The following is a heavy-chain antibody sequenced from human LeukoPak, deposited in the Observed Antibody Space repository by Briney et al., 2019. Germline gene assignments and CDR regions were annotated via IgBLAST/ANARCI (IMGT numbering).Heavy chain of an antibody. V-gene: IGHV4-59*08. CDR1: GDSITDYY. CDR3: ARHSSSWSHLDS. J-gene: IGHJ4*02. Sequence: SETLSLTCTVSGDSITDYYWSWIRQPPGKGLEWIGYIYHSGTTNYNPSLKSRVSLSVDTSKSQFSLKVKSVTAADTALYYCARHSSSWSHLDSWGQGTLVTVSS. CDR2: IYHSGTT. D-gene: IGHD6-13*01.